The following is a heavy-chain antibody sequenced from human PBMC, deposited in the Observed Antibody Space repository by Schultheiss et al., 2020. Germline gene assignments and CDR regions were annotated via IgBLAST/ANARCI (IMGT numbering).Heavy chain of an antibody. V-gene: IGHV3-23*01. Sequence: GESLKISCAASGFTFSTYAMSWVRQAPGKGLEWVSAISGGGGNTYYADSVKGRFTISRDSSINTLYLQMNSLRAEDTAVYYCASLAGSWFNSMDVWGQGTTVTVSS. D-gene: IGHD3-10*01. J-gene: IGHJ6*02. CDR1: GFTFSTYA. CDR2: ISGGGGNT. CDR3: ASLAGSWFNSMDV.